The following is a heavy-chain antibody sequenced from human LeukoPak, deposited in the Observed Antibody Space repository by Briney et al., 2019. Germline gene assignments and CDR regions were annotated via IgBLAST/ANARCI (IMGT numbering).Heavy chain of an antibody. Sequence: ASETLSLTCTVSGGSINSYYWSWIRQPPGKTLEWIGYIFYTGSTKYNPSLKSRVTISVDTSKNQFSLKLSSVTAADTAVYYCARTRAVAGRYYFDYWGQGTLATVSS. J-gene: IGHJ4*02. CDR2: IFYTGST. CDR1: GGSINSYY. CDR3: ARTRAVAGRYYFDY. V-gene: IGHV4-59*01. D-gene: IGHD6-19*01.